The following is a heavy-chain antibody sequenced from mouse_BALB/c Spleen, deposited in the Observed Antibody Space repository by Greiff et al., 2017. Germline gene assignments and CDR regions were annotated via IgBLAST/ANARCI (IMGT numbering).Heavy chain of an antibody. CDR1: GYTFTSYT. CDR2: INPSSGYT. J-gene: IGHJ3*01. V-gene: IGHV1-4*02. CDR3: ARRGDRQFAY. Sequence: QVQLQQSAAELARPGASVKMSCTASGYTFTSYTMHWVKQRPGQGLEWIGYINPSSGYTEYNQKFKDKTTLTADKSSSTAYMQLSSLTSEDSAVYYCARRGDRQFAYWGQGTLVTVSA.